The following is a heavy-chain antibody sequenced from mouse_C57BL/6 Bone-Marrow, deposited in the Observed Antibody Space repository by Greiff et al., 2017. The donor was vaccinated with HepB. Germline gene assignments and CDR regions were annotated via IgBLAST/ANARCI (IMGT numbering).Heavy chain of an antibody. J-gene: IGHJ1*03. CDR2: ISDGGSYT. CDR1: GFTFSSYA. Sequence: EVKLMESGGGLVKPGGSLKLSCAASGFTFSSYAMSWVRQTPEKRLEWVATISDGGSYTYYPDNVKGRFTISRDNAKNNLYLQMSNLKSEDTDMYYCARGGPTIVTTWYFDVWGTGTTVTVSS. V-gene: IGHV5-4*03. D-gene: IGHD2-5*01. CDR3: ARGGPTIVTTWYFDV.